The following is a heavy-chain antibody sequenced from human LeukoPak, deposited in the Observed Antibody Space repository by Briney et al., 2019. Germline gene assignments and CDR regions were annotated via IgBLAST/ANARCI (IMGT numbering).Heavy chain of an antibody. CDR1: GFIFSNYG. V-gene: IGHV3-30*02. D-gene: IGHD2-2*01. J-gene: IGHJ4*02. Sequence: GGSLRLSCAASGFIFSNYGMDWVRQAPGKGLEWVAFIRSDGSKKYYADSVKGRFTISRDNSKNTLYLQMNSLRAGDTAVYYCAKDLPAAYFDYWGQGTLVTVSS. CDR2: IRSDGSKK. CDR3: AKDLPAAYFDY.